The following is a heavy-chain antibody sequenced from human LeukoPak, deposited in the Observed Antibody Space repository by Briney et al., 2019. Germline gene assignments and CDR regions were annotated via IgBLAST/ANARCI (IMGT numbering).Heavy chain of an antibody. CDR2: INGDGSST. CDR1: RSTFSTYW. J-gene: IGHJ4*02. Sequence: PGGSLRLSCTVSRSTFSTYWMPWVRQAPGKGLVWVSRINGDGSSTNYADSVKGRFTISRDNAKNTLYLQMNSLRHDDTAVYYCARDSNFYGSGSHYFPDFWGPGTLVTVSS. CDR3: ARDSNFYGSGSHYFPDF. D-gene: IGHD3-10*01. V-gene: IGHV3-74*01.